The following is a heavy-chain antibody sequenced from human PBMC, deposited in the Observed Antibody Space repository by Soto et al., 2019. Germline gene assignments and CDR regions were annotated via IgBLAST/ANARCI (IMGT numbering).Heavy chain of an antibody. J-gene: IGHJ4*02. V-gene: IGHV1-69*13. CDR2: IILIFGTT. CDR3: ARGVPSIAAPYYFDY. CDR1: GGTFSSYA. D-gene: IGHD6-6*01. Sequence: GASVKVSCKASGGTFSSYAISWVRQAPGQGLEWMGGIILIFGTTNYAQKFQGRVTITADESTSTAYMELSSLRSEDTAVYYCARGVPSIAAPYYFDYWGQGTLVTVSS.